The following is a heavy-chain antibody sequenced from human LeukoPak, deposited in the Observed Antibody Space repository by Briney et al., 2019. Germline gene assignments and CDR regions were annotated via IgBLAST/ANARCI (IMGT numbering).Heavy chain of an antibody. D-gene: IGHD2-2*01. CDR2: ISSGSGTI. CDR1: GFTFSTSS. V-gene: IGHV3-48*01. J-gene: IGHJ4*02. Sequence: PGGSLRPSCAASGFTFSTSSMNWVRQAPGKGLEWISYISSGSGTIYYADSVKGRFTISKGTAKNSLSLQMNSLRVEDTAVYYCATGPNTSPFDYWGQGTLVTVSS. CDR3: ATGPNTSPFDY.